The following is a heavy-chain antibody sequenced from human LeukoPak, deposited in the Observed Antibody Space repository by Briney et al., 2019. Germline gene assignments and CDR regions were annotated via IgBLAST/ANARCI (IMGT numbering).Heavy chain of an antibody. CDR1: GGSISSYY. CDR2: IYYSGST. CDR3: AACSSTSCYSYHYGMDV. V-gene: IGHV4-59*01. J-gene: IGHJ6*02. D-gene: IGHD2-2*01. Sequence: SETLSLTCTVSGGSISSYYWSWIRQPPGKGLEWIGYIYYSGSTNYNPSLKSRVTISVDTSKNQFSLKLSSVTAADTAVYYCAACSSTSCYSYHYGMDVWGQGTTVTVSS.